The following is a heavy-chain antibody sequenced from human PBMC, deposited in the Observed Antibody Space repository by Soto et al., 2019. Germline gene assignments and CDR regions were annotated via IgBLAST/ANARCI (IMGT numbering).Heavy chain of an antibody. D-gene: IGHD1-26*01. CDR1: GFSFSRNA. Sequence: GGSLRLSCAASGFSFSRNAMHWVRQAPGKGLEWVALISYDGGSKYYADAVKGRFTISRDSSDNTLYLQMSSLTGDDTAVYYCARDQLDSGNDRNYYGLDVWGQGTTVTVSS. J-gene: IGHJ6*02. V-gene: IGHV3-30-3*01. CDR3: ARDQLDSGNDRNYYGLDV. CDR2: ISYDGGSK.